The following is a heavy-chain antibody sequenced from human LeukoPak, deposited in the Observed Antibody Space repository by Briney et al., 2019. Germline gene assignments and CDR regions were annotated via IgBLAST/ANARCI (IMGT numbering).Heavy chain of an antibody. CDR3: ARGRNDY. J-gene: IGHJ4*02. CDR1: GGSISSGGYS. CDR2: VYHSGST. Sequence: SETLSLTCAVSGGSISSGGYSWSWIRQPPGKGLEWIGYVYHSGSTYYNPSLKSRVTISVDTSKNQFSLKLSSVTAADTAVYYCARGRNDYWGQGTLVTVSS. V-gene: IGHV4-30-2*01.